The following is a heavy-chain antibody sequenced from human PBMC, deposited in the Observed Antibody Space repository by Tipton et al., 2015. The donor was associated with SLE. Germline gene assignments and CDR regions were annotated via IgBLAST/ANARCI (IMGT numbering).Heavy chain of an antibody. CDR2: MRSEDFGGTR. V-gene: IGHV3-49*04. Sequence: SLRLSCAASGFTFRDYAMSWVRQAPGKGLEWVGFMRSEDFGGTREYAASVKGRFTISQDDSRSIAYLQVNSLRTEDTAVYYCSRWVGDYFDALDIWGQGTMVTVS. CDR3: SRWVGDYFDALDI. J-gene: IGHJ3*02. CDR1: GFTFRDYA. D-gene: IGHD4-17*01.